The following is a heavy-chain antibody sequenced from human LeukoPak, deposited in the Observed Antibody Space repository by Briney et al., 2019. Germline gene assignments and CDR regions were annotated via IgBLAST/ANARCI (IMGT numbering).Heavy chain of an antibody. CDR1: GGSISSYY. V-gene: IGHV4-59*01. J-gene: IGHJ4*02. Sequence: SQTLSLTCTVSGGSISSYYWSWIRQPPGKGLEWIGYIYYSGSTNYNPSLKSRVTISVDTSKNQFSLKLSSVTAADTAVYYCARVGYYDSSGYYYGFDYWGQGTLVTVSS. CDR2: IYYSGST. CDR3: ARVGYYDSSGYYYGFDY. D-gene: IGHD3-22*01.